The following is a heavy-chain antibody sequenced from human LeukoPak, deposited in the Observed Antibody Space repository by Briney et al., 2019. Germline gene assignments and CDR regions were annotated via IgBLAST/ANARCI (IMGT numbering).Heavy chain of an antibody. CDR1: GFTFSSYW. V-gene: IGHV3-74*01. CDR3: ARATQWLVSPFEY. Sequence: GGSLRLSCAASGFTFSSYWMHWVRQVPGKGLVWVSRINSDGSSTSYADSVKGRFTISRDNAKNTLYLQMNSLRAVDTAVYYCARATQWLVSPFEYWGQGTLVTVSS. J-gene: IGHJ4*02. D-gene: IGHD6-19*01. CDR2: INSDGSST.